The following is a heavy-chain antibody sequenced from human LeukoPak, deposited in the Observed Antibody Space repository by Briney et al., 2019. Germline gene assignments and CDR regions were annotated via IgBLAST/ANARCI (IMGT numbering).Heavy chain of an antibody. J-gene: IGHJ4*02. CDR2: IRYDGSNK. CDR3: AKDVNWHYFDY. CDR1: GFIFRGHA. V-gene: IGHV3-30*02. D-gene: IGHD1-1*01. Sequence: GGSLRLSCAASGFIFRGHAMHWVRQAPGKGLEWVAFIRYDGSNKYYADSVKGRFTISRDNSKNTLYLQMDSLRVDDTAVYYCAKDVNWHYFDYWGQGTLVTVSS.